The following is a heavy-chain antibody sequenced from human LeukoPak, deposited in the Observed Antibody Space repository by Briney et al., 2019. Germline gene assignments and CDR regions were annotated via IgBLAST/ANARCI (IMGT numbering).Heavy chain of an antibody. CDR1: DFTFSTYS. J-gene: IGHJ6*03. D-gene: IGHD2-2*01. CDR3: ARYCSSSRCLYYYHMDV. CDR2: ISSESSYI. V-gene: IGHV3-21*01. Sequence: GGSLRLSCAASDFTFSTYSMNWVRQAPGKGLEWVSSISSESSYIYYADSVKGRFTISRDDAKKSLYLQMNSLRADDTAVYFCARYCSSSRCLYYYHMDVWGKGTTVTVPS.